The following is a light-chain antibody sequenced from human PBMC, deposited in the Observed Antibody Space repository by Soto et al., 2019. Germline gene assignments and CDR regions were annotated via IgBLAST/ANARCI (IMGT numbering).Light chain of an antibody. Sequence: DIQMNQSPSTLSGSVGDRVTITCRANQTISSWLAWYQQKPGKAPKLLIYKASTLKSGVPSRFSGSGSGTEFTLTISSLQPDDFATYYCQHYNSYSEAFGQGTKVDIK. J-gene: IGKJ1*01. V-gene: IGKV1-5*03. CDR2: KAS. CDR3: QHYNSYSEA. CDR1: QTISSW.